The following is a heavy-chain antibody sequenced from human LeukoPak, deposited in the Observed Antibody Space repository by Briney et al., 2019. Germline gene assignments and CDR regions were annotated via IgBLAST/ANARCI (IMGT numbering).Heavy chain of an antibody. J-gene: IGHJ4*02. CDR1: GFTFSSYG. D-gene: IGHD5-18*01. Sequence: GGSLRLSCAASGFTFSSYGMHWVRRAPGKGLEWVAVISYDGSNKYYADSVKGRFTISRDNSKNTLYLQMNSLRAEDTAVYYCAKEVEEDTAMDFDYWGQGTLVTVSS. CDR2: ISYDGSNK. V-gene: IGHV3-30*18. CDR3: AKEVEEDTAMDFDY.